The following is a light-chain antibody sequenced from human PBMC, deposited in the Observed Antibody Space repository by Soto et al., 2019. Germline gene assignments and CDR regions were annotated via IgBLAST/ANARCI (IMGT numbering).Light chain of an antibody. J-gene: IGKJ1*01. CDR3: HHYYSYSGT. CDR2: KAS. Sequence: DIQMTQSPSTLSGSVGDRVTITCRASQTISSWLAWYQQKPGKAPKLLIYKASTLKSGVPSRFSGRGSGTEFTLTISSLQPDDFATYYCHHYYSYSGTFGQGTK. V-gene: IGKV1-5*03. CDR1: QTISSW.